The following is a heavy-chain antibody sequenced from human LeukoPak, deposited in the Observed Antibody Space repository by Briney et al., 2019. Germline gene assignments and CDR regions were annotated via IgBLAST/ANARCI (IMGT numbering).Heavy chain of an antibody. CDR3: ARDLDTANP. V-gene: IGHV3-11*05. D-gene: IGHD5-18*01. J-gene: IGHJ5*02. Sequence: GGSLRLSCAASGFTFSDYYMTWLRQAPGKGLEGVSYISSGRRYTNQGDAVKRRLTISRDNSKNTLYLQMNSLRAEDTAVYYCARDLDTANPWGQGTLVTVSS. CDR1: GFTFSDYY. CDR2: ISSGRRYT.